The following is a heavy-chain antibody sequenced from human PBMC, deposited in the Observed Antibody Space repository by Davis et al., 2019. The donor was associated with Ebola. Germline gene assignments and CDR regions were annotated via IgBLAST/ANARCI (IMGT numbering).Heavy chain of an antibody. J-gene: IGHJ4*02. Sequence: SVKVSCKASGFTFTSSAVQWVRQARGQRLEWIGWIVVGSGNTNYAQKFQERVTITRDMSTSTAYMELSSLRSEDTAVYYCAARPGKAARTYFDYWGQGTLVTVSS. CDR1: GFTFTSSA. CDR3: AARPGKAARTYFDY. CDR2: IVVGSGNT. V-gene: IGHV1-58*01. D-gene: IGHD3-10*01.